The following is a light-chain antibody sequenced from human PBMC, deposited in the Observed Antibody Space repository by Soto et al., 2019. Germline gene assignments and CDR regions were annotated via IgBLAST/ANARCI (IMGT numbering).Light chain of an antibody. CDR1: SSDVGGYNY. J-gene: IGLJ1*01. CDR2: DVS. V-gene: IGLV2-14*01. CDR3: SLYRSSSTLFYG. Sequence: QSVLTQPASVSGSPGQSITISCTGTSSDVGGYNYVSWYQQHPGKAPKLMIYDVSNRPSGVSNRFSGSKSGNTASLTISGLQDDGEAAYSCSLYRSSSTLFYGFGTRTNVTVL.